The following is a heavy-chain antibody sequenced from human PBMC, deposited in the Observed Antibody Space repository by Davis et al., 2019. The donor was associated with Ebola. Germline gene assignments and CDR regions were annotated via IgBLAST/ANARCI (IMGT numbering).Heavy chain of an antibody. CDR2: IWYDGSNK. J-gene: IGHJ2*01. V-gene: IGHV3-33*06. D-gene: IGHD6-19*01. CDR1: GFTFSSYG. CDR3: AKPGIAVAGTWWYFDL. Sequence: PGGSLGLSCAASGFTFSSYGMHWVRQAPGKGLEWVAVIWYDGSNKYYADSVKGRFTISRDNSKNTLYLQMNSLRAEDTAVYYCAKPGIAVAGTWWYFDLWGRGTLVTVSS.